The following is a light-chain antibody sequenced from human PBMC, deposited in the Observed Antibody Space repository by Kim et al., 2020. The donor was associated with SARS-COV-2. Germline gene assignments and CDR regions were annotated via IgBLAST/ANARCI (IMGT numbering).Light chain of an antibody. Sequence: SYELTQPPSVSVSPGQTVRITCSGSKLGNKNVCWYQQKPGHSPVVILYEDKKRPSGISERFSGSNSGDTATLTISGTQTLDEADYYCQAWDSGTAVFGGGTQLTVL. V-gene: IGLV3-1*01. CDR2: EDK. J-gene: IGLJ2*01. CDR3: QAWDSGTAV. CDR1: KLGNKN.